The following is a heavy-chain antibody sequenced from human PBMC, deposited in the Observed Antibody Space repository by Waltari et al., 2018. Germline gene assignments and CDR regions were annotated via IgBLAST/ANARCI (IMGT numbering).Heavy chain of an antibody. D-gene: IGHD4-17*01. CDR2: IYSGGST. V-gene: IGHV3-53*01. CDR1: GFTVSSNY. J-gene: IGHJ3*02. Sequence: EVQLVESGGGLIQPGGSLRLSCAASGFTVSSNYMRWVRQAPGKGLEWVSVIYSGGSTYYADSVKGRFTISRDNSKNTLYLQMNSLRAEDTAVYYCARGGPMTTVTIDAFDIWGQGTMVTVSS. CDR3: ARGGPMTTVTIDAFDI.